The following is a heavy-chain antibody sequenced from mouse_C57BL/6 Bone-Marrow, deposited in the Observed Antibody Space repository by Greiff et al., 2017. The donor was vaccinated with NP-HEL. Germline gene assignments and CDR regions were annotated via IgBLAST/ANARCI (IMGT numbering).Heavy chain of an antibody. J-gene: IGHJ3*01. Sequence: QVHVKQSGAELVRPGASVKLSCKASGYTFTDYYINWVKQRPGQGLEWIARIYPGSGNTYYNEKFKGKATLTAEKSSSTAYMQLSSLTSEDSAVYFCARGLFTTVGGNLFAYWGQGTLVTVSA. CDR1: GYTFTDYY. D-gene: IGHD1-1*01. CDR3: ARGLFTTVGGNLFAY. CDR2: IYPGSGNT. V-gene: IGHV1-76*01.